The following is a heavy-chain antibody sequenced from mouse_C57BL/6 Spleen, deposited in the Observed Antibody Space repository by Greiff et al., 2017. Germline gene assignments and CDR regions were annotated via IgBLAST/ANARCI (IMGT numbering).Heavy chain of an antibody. D-gene: IGHD1-1*01. CDR2: ISYDGSN. J-gene: IGHJ2*01. Sequence: EVKLQESGPGLVKPSQSLSLTCSVTGYSIPSGYYWNWLRQFPGNKLEWMGYISYDGSNNYNPAHKNRISITRDTSKNQFFLKLNSVTTEDTATYYCARGDYYGIDYWGQGTTLTVSS. CDR1: GYSIPSGYY. V-gene: IGHV3-6*01. CDR3: ARGDYYGIDY.